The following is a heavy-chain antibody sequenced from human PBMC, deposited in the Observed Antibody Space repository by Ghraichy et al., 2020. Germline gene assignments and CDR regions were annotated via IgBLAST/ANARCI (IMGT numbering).Heavy chain of an antibody. J-gene: IGHJ3*02. CDR3: ARVNSRVVVTAIAGRDAFDI. V-gene: IGHV1-69*04. Sequence: SVKVSCKASGGTFSSYAISWVRQAPGQGLEWMGRIIPILGIANYAQKFQGRVTITADKSTSTAYMELSSLRSEDTAVYYCARVNSRVVVTAIAGRDAFDIWGQGTMVTVSS. CDR2: IIPILGIA. CDR1: GGTFSSYA. D-gene: IGHD2-21*02.